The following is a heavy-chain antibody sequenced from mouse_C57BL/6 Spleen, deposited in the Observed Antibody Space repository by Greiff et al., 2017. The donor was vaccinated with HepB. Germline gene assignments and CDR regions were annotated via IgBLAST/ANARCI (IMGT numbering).Heavy chain of an antibody. CDR1: GFTFSDYY. Sequence: EVNVVESGGGLVQPGGSLKLSCAASGFTFSDYYMYWVRQTPEKRLEWVAYISNGGGSTYYPDTLKGRFTISRDNAKNTLYLQMSRLKSEDTAMYYCARLRRGYAMDYWGQGTSVTVSS. J-gene: IGHJ4*01. D-gene: IGHD2-12*01. V-gene: IGHV5-12*01. CDR2: ISNGGGST. CDR3: ARLRRGYAMDY.